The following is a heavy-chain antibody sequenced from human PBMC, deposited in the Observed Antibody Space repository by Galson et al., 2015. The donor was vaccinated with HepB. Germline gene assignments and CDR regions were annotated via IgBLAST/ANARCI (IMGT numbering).Heavy chain of an antibody. CDR2: MYYGGST. CDR1: GASISSYY. CDR3: ARDSSWGSYDL. J-gene: IGHJ5*02. Sequence: ETLSLTCTVSGASISSYYWSWIRQPPGKGLECIGYMYYGGSTNYNPSLKSRVTISGDTSKNQFSLKLNSVTAADTAVYYCARDSSWGSYDLWGPGTLVTVSS. D-gene: IGHD3-16*01. V-gene: IGHV4-59*01.